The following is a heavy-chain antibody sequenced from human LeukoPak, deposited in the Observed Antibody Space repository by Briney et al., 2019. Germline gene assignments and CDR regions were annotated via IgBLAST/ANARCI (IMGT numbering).Heavy chain of an antibody. CDR1: GYTFTSYA. D-gene: IGHD4-17*01. V-gene: IGHV7-4-1*02. CDR3: ARDHYGDYFDY. CDR2: INTNTGNP. Sequence: ASVKASCKASGYTFTSYAMNWVRQAPGQGLEWMGWINTNTGNPTYAQGFTGRFVFSLDTSVSTAYLRISSLKAEDTAVYYCARDHYGDYFDYWGQGTLVTVSS. J-gene: IGHJ4*02.